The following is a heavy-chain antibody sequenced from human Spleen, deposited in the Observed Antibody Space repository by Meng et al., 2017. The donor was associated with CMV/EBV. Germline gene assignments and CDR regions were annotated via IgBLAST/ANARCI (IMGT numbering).Heavy chain of an antibody. V-gene: IGHV1-18*01. D-gene: IGHD3-3*01. J-gene: IGHJ6*02. CDR2: INPNSGGT. Sequence: ASVKVSCKASGGTFSSYAISWVRQAPGQGLEWMGWINPNSGGTNYAQKFQGRVTMTTDTATSTAYMELRSLRSDDTALYYCARDRHDYWSGYGMDVWGQGTTVTVSS. CDR3: ARDRHDYWSGYGMDV. CDR1: GGTFSSYA.